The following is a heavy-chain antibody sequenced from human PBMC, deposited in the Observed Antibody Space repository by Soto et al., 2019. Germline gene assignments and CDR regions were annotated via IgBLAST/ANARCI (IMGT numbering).Heavy chain of an antibody. Sequence: EVQLLESGGGLVQPGGSLRLSCAASGFTFSSYAMSWVRQAPGKGLEWVSAISGSGGSTYYADSVKGRFTISRDNSKNMLYLQMNSLRAEDTAVNSCANEYDIPYYYYMDVWCKGTTVTVSS. CDR3: ANEYDIPYYYYMDV. V-gene: IGHV3-23*01. D-gene: IGHD3-9*01. J-gene: IGHJ6*03. CDR1: GFTFSSYA. CDR2: ISGSGGST.